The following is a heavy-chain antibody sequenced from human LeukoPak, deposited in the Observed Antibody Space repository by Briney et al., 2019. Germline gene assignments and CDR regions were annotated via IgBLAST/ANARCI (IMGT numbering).Heavy chain of an antibody. CDR3: TGGGWSTDAFDI. D-gene: IGHD6-19*01. CDR2: VSSGSNTI. J-gene: IGHJ3*02. CDR1: GFTFSSYS. V-gene: IGHV3-48*01. Sequence: PGGSLRLSCAASGFTFSSYSMNWVRQAPGKGLEWVSYVSSGSNTIYYAESVKGRFTISRDNSKNTLYLQMSSLRAEDTAVYYCTGGGWSTDAFDIWGQGTMVTVSS.